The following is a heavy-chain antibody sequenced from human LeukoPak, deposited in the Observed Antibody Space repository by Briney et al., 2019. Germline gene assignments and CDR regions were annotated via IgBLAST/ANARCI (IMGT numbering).Heavy chain of an antibody. D-gene: IGHD6-19*01. Sequence: PSETLSLTCTVSGGSISSYYWGWIRQPPGKGLEWIGSIYYSGSTYYNPSLKSRVTISVDTSKNQFSLKLSSVTAADTAVYYCARVPVYSSPRYGMDVWGQGTTVTVSS. CDR1: GGSISSYY. CDR3: ARVPVYSSPRYGMDV. J-gene: IGHJ6*02. CDR2: IYYSGST. V-gene: IGHV4-39*01.